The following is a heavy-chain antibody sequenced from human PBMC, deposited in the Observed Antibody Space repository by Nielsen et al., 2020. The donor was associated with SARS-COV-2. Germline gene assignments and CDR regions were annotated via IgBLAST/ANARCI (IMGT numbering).Heavy chain of an antibody. CDR3: ARDAPKYSSGWYWFDP. CDR1: GFTVSSNY. CDR2: IYSGGST. J-gene: IGHJ5*02. D-gene: IGHD6-19*01. V-gene: IGHV3-53*01. Sequence: GASLKISCAASGFTVSSNYMSWVRQAPGKGLEWVSVIYSGGSTYYADSVKGRFTTSRDNAKNSLYLQMNSLRAEDTAVYYCARDAPKYSSGWYWFDPWGQGTLVTVSS.